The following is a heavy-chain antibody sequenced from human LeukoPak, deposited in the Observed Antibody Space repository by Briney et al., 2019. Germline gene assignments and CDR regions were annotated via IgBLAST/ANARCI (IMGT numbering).Heavy chain of an antibody. J-gene: IGHJ6*02. CDR1: GFTFSSYA. D-gene: IGHD6-13*01. Sequence: PGGSLRLSCAASGFTFSSYAMSWVRQAPGKGLEWVSAISGSGGSTYYADSVKGRYTISRDNSKNTLYLQMNSLRAEDTAVYYCAKDGGYSSSWYAGGGMDVWGQGTTVTVSS. V-gene: IGHV3-23*01. CDR2: ISGSGGST. CDR3: AKDGGYSSSWYAGGGMDV.